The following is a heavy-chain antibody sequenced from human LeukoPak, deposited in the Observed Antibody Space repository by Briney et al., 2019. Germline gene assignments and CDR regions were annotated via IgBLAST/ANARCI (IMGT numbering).Heavy chain of an antibody. CDR3: ARHPGRPGTIFGVVLNAFDI. Sequence: GGSLRLSCAASGFTFSSYGMHWVRQAPGKGLEWVAIMWYDGSNKYYTDSVKGRFTISRDNSKNTLYLQMNSLRVEDTAVYYCARHPGRPGTIFGVVLNAFDIWGQGTMVTVSS. J-gene: IGHJ3*02. CDR2: MWYDGSNK. D-gene: IGHD3-3*01. CDR1: GFTFSSYG. V-gene: IGHV3-33*01.